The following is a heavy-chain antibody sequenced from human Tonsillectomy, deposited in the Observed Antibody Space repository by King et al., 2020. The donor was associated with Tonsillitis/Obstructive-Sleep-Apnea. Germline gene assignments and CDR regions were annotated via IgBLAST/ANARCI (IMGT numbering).Heavy chain of an antibody. CDR3: ARRGYDFWSGYSPYFDY. CDR1: GGSISSSSYY. V-gene: IGHV4-39*01. J-gene: IGHJ4*02. D-gene: IGHD3-3*01. CDR2: IYYSGST. Sequence: QVQLQESGPGLVKPSETLSLTCTVSGGSISSSSYYWGWIRQPPGKGLEWIGSIYYSGSTYYNPSLKSRVTISVETAKNQFSLKLSSVTAADTAVYYCARRGYDFWSGYSPYFDYWGQGTLVTVSS.